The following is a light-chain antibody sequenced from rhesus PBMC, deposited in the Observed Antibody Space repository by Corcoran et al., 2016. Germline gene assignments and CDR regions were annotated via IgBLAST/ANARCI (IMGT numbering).Light chain of an antibody. Sequence: DIQMTQSPSSLSPSVGDTVTITCRASEDISNYLVWYQQKPGKAPRPLIYYASSLGSGVPSRFSGSRSGTDIPLTLPSLQPEDFATYYCQQHCTFPLTFGGGTKVEIK. CDR2: YAS. V-gene: IGKV1S16*01. CDR3: QQHCTFPLT. CDR1: EDISNY. J-gene: IGKJ4*01.